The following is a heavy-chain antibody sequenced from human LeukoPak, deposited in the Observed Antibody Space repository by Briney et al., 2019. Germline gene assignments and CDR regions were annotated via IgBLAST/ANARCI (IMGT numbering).Heavy chain of an antibody. J-gene: IGHJ4*02. D-gene: IGHD2-2*01. CDR3: ASSTSRAGGPGGHSFDY. CDR2: ISINTNT. V-gene: IGHV3-69-1*01. Sequence: PGGSLTLSCAASGIAVSGNYMSWVRQTPGKGLEWISFISINTNTFYADSVRGRFTISRDNAKNSLYLQVNSLRADDTAVYYCASSTSRAGGPGGHSFDYWGQGTLVTVSS. CDR1: GIAVSGNY.